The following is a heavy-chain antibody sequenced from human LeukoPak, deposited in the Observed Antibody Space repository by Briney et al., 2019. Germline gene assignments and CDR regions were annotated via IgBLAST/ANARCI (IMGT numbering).Heavy chain of an antibody. D-gene: IGHD5-12*01. J-gene: IGHJ4*02. V-gene: IGHV4-39*07. CDR2: IYYSGST. Sequence: SETLSLTCTVSGGSISSSSYYWGWIRQPPGKGLEWIGSIYYSGSTYYNPSLKSRVTMSVDTSRNQFSLKLSSVTAADTAVYYCARVSHSGYDIEAFDYWGQGTLVTVSS. CDR1: GGSISSSSYY. CDR3: ARVSHSGYDIEAFDY.